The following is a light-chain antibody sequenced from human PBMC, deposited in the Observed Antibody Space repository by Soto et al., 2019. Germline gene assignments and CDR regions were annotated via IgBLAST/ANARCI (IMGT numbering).Light chain of an antibody. V-gene: IGLV2-14*01. J-gene: IGLJ1*01. CDR2: EVS. CDR3: SSYTSSSLSAYV. Sequence: QSALTQPASVSGSPGQSITISCTGTSSDVGGYNYVSWYQQHPGKAPKLMIYEVSNRPSGVSNRFSGSKSGNTASLTISGLQAEDEADYYCSSYTSSSLSAYVFGSGTMVTVL. CDR1: SSDVGGYNY.